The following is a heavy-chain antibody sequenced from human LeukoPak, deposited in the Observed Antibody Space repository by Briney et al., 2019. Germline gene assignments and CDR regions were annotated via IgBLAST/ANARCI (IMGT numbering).Heavy chain of an antibody. Sequence: GSSVKVSCKPSGYTFISYDIHWVRQPTGQGLEWMGWMNHTSCNTGYAQKFQGRVTITRNTSISTAYMELSSLRSEDTAVYYCARDHYYDSSGYFDYWGQGTLVTVSS. V-gene: IGHV1-8*03. D-gene: IGHD3-22*01. J-gene: IGHJ4*02. CDR1: GYTFISYD. CDR2: MNHTSCNT. CDR3: ARDHYYDSSGYFDY.